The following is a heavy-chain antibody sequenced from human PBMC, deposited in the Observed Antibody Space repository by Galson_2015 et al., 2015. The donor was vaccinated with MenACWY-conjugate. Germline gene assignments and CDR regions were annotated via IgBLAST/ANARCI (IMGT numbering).Heavy chain of an antibody. CDR1: GASISSHH. V-gene: IGHV4-59*11. Sequence: SETLSLTCTVSGASISSHHWSWFRQPPGKGLEWIAYIRDTGSLKDNPSLKSRATMSADKSNNQFSLRLISVTAADTAVYYCARLPTWGSSFGYFDYWGQGSLVAVSS. CDR3: ARLPTWGSSFGYFDY. J-gene: IGHJ4*02. D-gene: IGHD7-27*01. CDR2: IRDTGSL.